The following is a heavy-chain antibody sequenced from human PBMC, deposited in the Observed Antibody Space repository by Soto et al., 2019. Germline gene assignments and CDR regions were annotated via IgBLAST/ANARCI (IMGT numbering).Heavy chain of an antibody. J-gene: IGHJ4*02. CDR1: GYTFTSYG. D-gene: IGHD6-19*01. CDR3: ARARSPSLVAGPNDY. CDR2: INAGNGNT. V-gene: IGHV1-3*01. Sequence: ASVTVSCKASGYTFTSYGISWVRQAPGQGLEWMGWINAGNGNTKYSQKFQGRVTITRDTSASTAYMELSSLRSEDTAVYYCARARSPSLVAGPNDYWGQGTLVTVSS.